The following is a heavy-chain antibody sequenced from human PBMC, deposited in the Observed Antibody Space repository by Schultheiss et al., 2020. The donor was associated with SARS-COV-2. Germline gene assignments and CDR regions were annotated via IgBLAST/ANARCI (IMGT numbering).Heavy chain of an antibody. V-gene: IGHV1-18*01. CDR3: ARDGTYYYDSSGYPDTRDDAFDI. D-gene: IGHD3-22*01. J-gene: IGHJ3*02. CDR2: ISAYNGNT. CDR1: GYTFTSYG. Sequence: ASVKVSCKASGYTFTSYGISWVRQAPGQGLEWMGWISAYNGNTNYAQKLQGRVTMTTDTSTSTAYMELSSLRSEDTAVYYCARDGTYYYDSSGYPDTRDDAFDIWGQGTMVTVSS.